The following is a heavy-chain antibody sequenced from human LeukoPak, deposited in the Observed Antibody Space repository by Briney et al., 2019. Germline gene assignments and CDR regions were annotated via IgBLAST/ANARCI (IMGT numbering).Heavy chain of an antibody. Sequence: SETLSLTCAVYGGSFSGYYWSWIRQPPGKGLEWIGEINHSGSTNYNPSLKSRVTISVDTSKNQFSLKLSSVTAADTAVYYCARGPYCSSTSCYMGPRDYFDYWGQGTLVTVSS. D-gene: IGHD2-2*02. V-gene: IGHV4-34*01. J-gene: IGHJ4*02. CDR2: INHSGST. CDR3: ARGPYCSSTSCYMGPRDYFDY. CDR1: GGSFSGYY.